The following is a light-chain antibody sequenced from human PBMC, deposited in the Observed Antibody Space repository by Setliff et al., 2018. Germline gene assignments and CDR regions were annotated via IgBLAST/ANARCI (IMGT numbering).Light chain of an antibody. J-gene: IGLJ1*01. CDR3: TSYTISSTEV. CDR1: RSDVGGYNY. V-gene: IGLV2-14*01. Sequence: QSALAQPASVSGSPGQSITISCTGTRSDVGGYNYVSWYQQHSGKVPKLMIYEVSNRPSGVSNRFSGSKSGNTASLTISRLQTEDEADYYCTSYTISSTEVFGTGTKGTVL. CDR2: EVS.